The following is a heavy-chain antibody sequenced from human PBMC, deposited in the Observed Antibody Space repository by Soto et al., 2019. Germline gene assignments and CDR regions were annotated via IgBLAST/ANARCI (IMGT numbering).Heavy chain of an antibody. J-gene: IGHJ4*02. V-gene: IGHV4-59*08. CDR2: IYYNGHT. D-gene: IGHD3-22*01. CDR3: ARHHTGYYSSDYYYSDY. Sequence: QVQLQESGPGLVKPSQTLSLTCTVSGGSISSYYWTWIRQSPGKGLEWIGYIYYNGHTDYNPSLKSRVTISVDTSKTEFSLELTSLTPADTAIYFWARHHTGYYSSDYYYSDYWGQGILVTVSS. CDR1: GGSISSYY.